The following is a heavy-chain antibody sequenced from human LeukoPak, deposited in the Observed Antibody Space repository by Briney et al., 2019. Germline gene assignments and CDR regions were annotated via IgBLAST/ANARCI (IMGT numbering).Heavy chain of an antibody. V-gene: IGHV4-34*01. CDR1: GGSFSGYY. D-gene: IGHD2-2*01. Sequence: SETLSLTCAVYGGSFSGYYWSWIRQPPGKGLEWIGGINRSGSTNYNPSLKSRVTISVDTSKNQFSLKLSSVTAADTAMYYCARGERAYCSGSTCWGNWFDPWGQGTLVTVSS. J-gene: IGHJ5*02. CDR3: ARGERAYCSGSTCWGNWFDP. CDR2: INRSGST.